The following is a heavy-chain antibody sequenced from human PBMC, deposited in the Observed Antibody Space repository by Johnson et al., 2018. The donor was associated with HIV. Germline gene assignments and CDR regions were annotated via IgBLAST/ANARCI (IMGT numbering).Heavy chain of an antibody. Sequence: VQLVESGGGLVKPGGSLRLSCAASGFTFSNAWMSWVRQAPGKGLEWVGRIKSKTDGGTTDYAAPVKGRFTVSRDDSTNTLYLQMNSLKTEDTAVYYCTTDSGGYAFDIWGQGTMVTVSS. V-gene: IGHV3-15*01. CDR2: IKSKTDGGTT. J-gene: IGHJ3*02. CDR1: GFTFSNAW. CDR3: TTDSGGYAFDI.